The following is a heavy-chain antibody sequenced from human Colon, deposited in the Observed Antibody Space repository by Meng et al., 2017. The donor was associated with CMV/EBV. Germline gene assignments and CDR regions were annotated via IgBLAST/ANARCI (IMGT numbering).Heavy chain of an antibody. CDR2: IHASGTT. Sequence: GESLKISCVASGFSFGSYAMTWVRQAPGKGLEWVSLIHASGTTYYADSVKGRFTISRDDSKNTLYLQMNSLRAEDTAVYYCARKPNYLGMDVWGHGTTVTVSS. V-gene: IGHV3-53*01. CDR3: ARKPNYLGMDV. CDR1: GFSFGSYA. J-gene: IGHJ6*02.